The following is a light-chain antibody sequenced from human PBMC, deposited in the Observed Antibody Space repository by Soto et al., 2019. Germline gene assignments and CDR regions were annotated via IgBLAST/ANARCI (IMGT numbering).Light chain of an antibody. V-gene: IGLV2-14*03. CDR1: NSDVGAYNY. J-gene: IGLJ2*01. CDR3: SSYSSSSALVL. Sequence: QSALTQPASVSGSPGQSIAISCTGTNSDVGAYNYVSWYQQHPGKAPKLMIHDVSDRPSGVPNRFSGSKSGNTASLTISGLQAEDEADYYCSSYSSSSALVLFGGGTKLTVL. CDR2: DVS.